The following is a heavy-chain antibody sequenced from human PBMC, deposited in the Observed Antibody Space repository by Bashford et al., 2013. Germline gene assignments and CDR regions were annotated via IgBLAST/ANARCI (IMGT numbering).Heavy chain of an antibody. J-gene: IGHJ3*02. CDR3: ASATYYYDSSGYKHAFDI. D-gene: IGHD3-22*01. CDR2: IKQDGSEK. V-gene: IGHV3-7*01. Sequence: VRQAPGRGLEWVANIKQDGSEKYYVDSVKGRFTISRDNAKNSLYLQMNSLRAEDTAVYYCASATYYYDSSGYKHAFDIWGQGTMVTVSS.